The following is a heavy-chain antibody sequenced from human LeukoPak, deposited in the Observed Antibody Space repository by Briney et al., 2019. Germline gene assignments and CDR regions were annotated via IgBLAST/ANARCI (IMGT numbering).Heavy chain of an antibody. V-gene: IGHV3-30*04. CDR2: ISYDGNIK. D-gene: IGHD2-15*01. CDR1: GFTFSDYT. CDR3: ARAQGVVVIDTTPDYFDY. Sequence: PGGSLRLSCAASGFTFSDYTVYWVRLAPGKGLQWVATISYDGNIKYYADSVKGRFTISRDNSKNTLYLQMNSLRAEDTAVYYCARAQGVVVIDTTPDYFDYWGQGTLVTVSS. J-gene: IGHJ4*02.